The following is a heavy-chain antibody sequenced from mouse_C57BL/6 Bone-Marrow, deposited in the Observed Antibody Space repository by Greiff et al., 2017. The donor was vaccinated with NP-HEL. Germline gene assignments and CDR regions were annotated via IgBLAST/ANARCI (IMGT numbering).Heavy chain of an antibody. V-gene: IGHV1-63*01. Sequence: VQLVESGAELVRPGTSVKMSCKASGYTFTNYWIGWAKQRPGHGLEWIGDIYPGGGYTNYNEKFKGKATLTADTSSSTAYMQVSSLTSEDSAIYYCARKQAYRGYFDYWGQGTTLTGSS. CDR1: GYTFTNYW. CDR3: ARKQAYRGYFDY. CDR2: IYPGGGYT. J-gene: IGHJ2*01. D-gene: IGHD3-2*02.